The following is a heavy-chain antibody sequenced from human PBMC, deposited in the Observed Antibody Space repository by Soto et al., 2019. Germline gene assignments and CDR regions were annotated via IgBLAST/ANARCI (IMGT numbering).Heavy chain of an antibody. D-gene: IGHD5-12*01. CDR1: GYTFTGYY. CDR2: INPNSGAT. V-gene: IGHV1-2*02. CDR3: VRDLVTTIGDFDY. J-gene: IGHJ4*02. Sequence: ASVKVSCKPSGYTFTGYYIHWVRQAPGQGLEWMGWINPNSGATNYAQKFQGRVTMTSDTSMSTAYVELARLRSDDTAVYYCVRDLVTTIGDFDYWGQGTLVTVSS.